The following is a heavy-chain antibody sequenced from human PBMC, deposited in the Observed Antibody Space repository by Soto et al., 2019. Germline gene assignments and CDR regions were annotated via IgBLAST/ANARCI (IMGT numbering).Heavy chain of an antibody. V-gene: IGHV1-3*01. Sequence: ASVKVSCKASGYTFTSYAMHWVRQAPGQRLEWMGWINAGNGNTKYSQKFQGRVTITRDTSASTAYMELSSLRSEDTAVYYCARDPELRYFDWLLSPNWFDPWGQGTLVTVSS. D-gene: IGHD3-9*01. CDR3: ARDPELRYFDWLLSPNWFDP. CDR1: GYTFTSYA. J-gene: IGHJ5*02. CDR2: INAGNGNT.